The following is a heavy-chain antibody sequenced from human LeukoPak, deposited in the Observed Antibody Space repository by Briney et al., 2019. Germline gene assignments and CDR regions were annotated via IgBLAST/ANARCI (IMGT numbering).Heavy chain of an antibody. D-gene: IGHD3-10*01. CDR3: ARIDSSGVRGVFTFDI. CDR1: GYTFTGYY. J-gene: IGHJ3*02. Sequence: ASVKVSCKASGYTFTGYYMHWVRQAPGQGLEWMGWINPNSGGTNYAQKFQGRVTMTRDTSISTAYMELSRLRSDDTAVYYCARIDSSGVRGVFTFDIWGQGTMVTVSS. CDR2: INPNSGGT. V-gene: IGHV1-2*02.